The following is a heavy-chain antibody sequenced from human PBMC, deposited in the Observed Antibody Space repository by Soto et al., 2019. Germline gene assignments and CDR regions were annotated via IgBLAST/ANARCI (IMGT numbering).Heavy chain of an antibody. D-gene: IGHD3-22*01. CDR2: IIPILGIA. Sequence: QVQLVQSGAEVKKPGSSVKVSCKASGGTFSSYTISWVRQAPGQGLEWMGRIIPILGIANYAQKFQGRVTITADKSTSNAYMEVGSPRSEDTAVYYCARDGSGALRRFDPWGQGTLVTVSS. V-gene: IGHV1-69*02. J-gene: IGHJ5*02. CDR3: ARDGSGALRRFDP. CDR1: GGTFSSYT.